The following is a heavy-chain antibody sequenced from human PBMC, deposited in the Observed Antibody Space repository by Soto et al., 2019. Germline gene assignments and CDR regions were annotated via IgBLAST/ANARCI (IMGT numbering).Heavy chain of an antibody. Sequence: SETLSLTCTVSGGSISNYYWSWIRQHPGKGLEWIGYIYYSGSTYYNPSLKSRVTISVDTSKNQFSLKLSSVTAADTAVYYCARDGTARTFDYWGQGTLVTVSS. D-gene: IGHD6-6*01. V-gene: IGHV4-31*03. CDR1: GGSISNYY. CDR3: ARDGTARTFDY. CDR2: IYYSGST. J-gene: IGHJ4*02.